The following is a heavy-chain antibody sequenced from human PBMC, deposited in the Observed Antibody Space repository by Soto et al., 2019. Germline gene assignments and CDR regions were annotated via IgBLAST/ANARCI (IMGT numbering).Heavy chain of an antibody. D-gene: IGHD3-22*01. CDR3: ARSRYYDSSGYYYGMDV. Sequence: ASVKVSCKASGYTFTSYDINWVRQATGQGLEWMGWMNPNSGNTGYAKKFQGRVTMTRNTSISTAYMELSSLRYEDTAVYSCARSRYYDSSGYYYGMDVWGQGTTVTVSS. V-gene: IGHV1-8*01. CDR1: GYTFTSYD. J-gene: IGHJ6*02. CDR2: MNPNSGNT.